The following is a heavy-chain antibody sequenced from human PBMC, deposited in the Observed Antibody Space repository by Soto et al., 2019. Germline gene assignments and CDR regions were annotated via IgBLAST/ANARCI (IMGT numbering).Heavy chain of an antibody. CDR3: ARLPYSGSYYYYGMDV. J-gene: IGHJ6*02. D-gene: IGHD1-26*01. Sequence: PSETLSLTCTVSGCSLSGYYWGWIRQPPGKGLEWIGSIYYSGSTYYNPSLKSRVTISVDTSKNQFSLKLSSVTAADTAVYYCARLPYSGSYYYYGMDVWGQGTTVTVSS. CDR1: GCSLSGYY. V-gene: IGHV4-39*01. CDR2: IYYSGST.